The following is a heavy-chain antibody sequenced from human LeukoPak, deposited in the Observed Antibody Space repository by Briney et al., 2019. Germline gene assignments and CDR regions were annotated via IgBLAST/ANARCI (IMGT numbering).Heavy chain of an antibody. D-gene: IGHD2-2*01. CDR2: MYYTGST. Sequence: SETLSLTCTVSGGSISSSSYYWGWIRQPPGKGLEWIGTMYYTGSTYYNPSLKSRVTISVDTSRNQFSLKLSSVTAADTAVYYCARGPHCSSTSCYSEYFHHWGQGTLVTVSS. CDR3: ARGPHCSSTSCYSEYFHH. V-gene: IGHV4-39*07. CDR1: GGSISSSSYY. J-gene: IGHJ1*01.